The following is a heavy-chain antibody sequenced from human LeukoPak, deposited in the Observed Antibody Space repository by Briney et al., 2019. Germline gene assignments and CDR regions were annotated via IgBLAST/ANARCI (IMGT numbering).Heavy chain of an antibody. Sequence: QPGGSLRLSCAASGFTFSTFAMIWVRQPPGKGLEWVSSIFPSGGEIHYADSVKGRFTISRDTSKNTLFLQMNSLRAEDTALYYCAKRGVERVGDYHYYYYLDVWGKGTTVTVSS. CDR3: AKRGVERVGDYHYYYYLDV. V-gene: IGHV3-23*01. J-gene: IGHJ6*03. D-gene: IGHD1-1*01. CDR1: GFTFSTFA. CDR2: IFPSGGEI.